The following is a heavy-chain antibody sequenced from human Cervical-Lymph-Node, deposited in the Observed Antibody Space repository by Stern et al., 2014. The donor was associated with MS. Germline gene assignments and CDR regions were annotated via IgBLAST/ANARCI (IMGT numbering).Heavy chain of an antibody. V-gene: IGHV4-31*03. CDR3: ARRGDYYTMDV. Sequence: VQLEESGPGLVKPSQTLSLTCTVSRGSISSAIYYWSWIRQHPGMGLEWIGYISGSGSTYYNPSLKSRVTISVDMSKSQFSVKLNSVTAADTAVYYCARRGDYYTMDVWGQGTTVTVSS. D-gene: IGHD3-3*01. J-gene: IGHJ6*02. CDR1: RGSISSAIYY. CDR2: ISGSGST.